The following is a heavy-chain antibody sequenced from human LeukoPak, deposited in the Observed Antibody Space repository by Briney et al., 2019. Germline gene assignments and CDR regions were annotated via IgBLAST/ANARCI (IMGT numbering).Heavy chain of an antibody. Sequence: GGSLRLSCAASGFTFSSYSMNWVRQAPGKGLEWVSSISSSSSYIYYADSVKGRFTISRDNAKNSLYLQMNSLRAEDTAVYYCARGDPYYYDSSGYLDYWGQGTLVTVSS. J-gene: IGHJ4*02. CDR3: ARGDPYYYDSSGYLDY. V-gene: IGHV3-21*01. CDR1: GFTFSSYS. CDR2: ISSSSSYI. D-gene: IGHD3-22*01.